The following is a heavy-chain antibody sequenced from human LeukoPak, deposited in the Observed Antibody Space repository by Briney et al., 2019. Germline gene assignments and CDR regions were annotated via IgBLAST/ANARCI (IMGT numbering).Heavy chain of an antibody. J-gene: IGHJ4*02. D-gene: IGHD2-2*01. V-gene: IGHV4-30-4*08. Sequence: TLSLTCTVSGGSISSGDYYWSWIRQPPGKGLEWIGYIYYSGSTYYNPSLKSRVTISVDTSKNQFSLKLSSVTAADTAVYYCARGLYQLLPPGFDYWGQGILVTVSS. CDR1: GGSISSGDYY. CDR3: ARGLYQLLPPGFDY. CDR2: IYYSGST.